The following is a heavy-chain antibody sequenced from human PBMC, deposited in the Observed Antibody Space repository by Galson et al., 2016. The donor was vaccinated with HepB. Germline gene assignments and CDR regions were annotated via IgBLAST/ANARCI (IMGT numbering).Heavy chain of an antibody. CDR1: GFTFSDYN. CDR3: ARDDYSGTKKAHFDY. CDR2: ITSSSGAK. V-gene: IGHV3-48*01. Sequence: SLRLSCAASGFTFSDYNMNWVRQAPGKGPEWISHITSSSGAKYYADSVKGRFTISRDNSKNTLYLRMNSLRAEDTAVYYCARDDYSGTKKAHFDYWGQGTLVTVSS. J-gene: IGHJ4*02. D-gene: IGHD1-1*01.